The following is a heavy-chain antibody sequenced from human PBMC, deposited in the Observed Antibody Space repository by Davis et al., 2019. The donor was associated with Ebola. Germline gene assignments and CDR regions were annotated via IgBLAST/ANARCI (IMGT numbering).Heavy chain of an antibody. CDR2: IKQDGSEK. CDR1: RFTFCMYL. D-gene: IGHD3-10*01. V-gene: IGHV3-7*01. J-gene: IGHJ6*02. CDR3: AALPGGRGMDV. Sequence: LSLTCAASRFTFCMYLTTWVRQAPGKGLEWVARIKQDGSEKHYVDSVKGRFIISRDNTTNSIYLEMNDLRVDDTAVYYCAALPGGRGMDVWGQGTTVTVSS.